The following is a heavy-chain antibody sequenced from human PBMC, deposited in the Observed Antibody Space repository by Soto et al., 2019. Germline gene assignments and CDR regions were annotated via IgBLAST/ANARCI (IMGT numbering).Heavy chain of an antibody. D-gene: IGHD3-10*01. CDR2: ISWDSASM. CDR3: VKDVRTSRDLYYGMDA. CDR1: GFSFDEYS. J-gene: IGHJ6*02. Sequence: QPGGSLRLSCATSGFSFDEYSMHWVRQVPGKGLEWVSTISWDSASMVYADSVKGRFTISRDYVKNSLHLQMNSLRPEDTALYYCVKDVRTSRDLYYGMDAWGQGTTVTVSS. V-gene: IGHV3-9*01.